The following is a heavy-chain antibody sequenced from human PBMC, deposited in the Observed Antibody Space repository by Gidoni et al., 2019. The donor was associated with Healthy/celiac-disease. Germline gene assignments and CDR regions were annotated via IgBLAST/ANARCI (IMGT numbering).Heavy chain of an antibody. V-gene: IGHV4-34*01. J-gene: IGHJ4*02. D-gene: IGHD6-6*01. Sequence: QVQLQQWGAGLLKPAETLSLTCAVDGGYFRGSYWSWIRQPPGKGLEWIGEINHSGSTNYNPSLKSRVTISVDTSKNQFSLKLSSVTAADTAVYYCARLRGSSSWVDYWGQGTLVTVSS. CDR1: GGYFRGSY. CDR2: INHSGST. CDR3: ARLRGSSSWVDY.